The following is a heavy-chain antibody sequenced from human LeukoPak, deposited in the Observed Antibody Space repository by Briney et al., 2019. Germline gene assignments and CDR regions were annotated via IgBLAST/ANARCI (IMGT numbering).Heavy chain of an antibody. Sequence: ASVKVSCKASGGTFSSYAISWVRQAPGQGLEWMGRIIPILGIANYAQKFQGRVTITADKSTSTAYMELSSLRSEDTAVYYCARDTNYYDSSSYYPGVGAFDIWGQGTMVAVSS. J-gene: IGHJ3*02. CDR2: IIPILGIA. D-gene: IGHD3-22*01. CDR3: ARDTNYYDSSSYYPGVGAFDI. CDR1: GGTFSSYA. V-gene: IGHV1-69*04.